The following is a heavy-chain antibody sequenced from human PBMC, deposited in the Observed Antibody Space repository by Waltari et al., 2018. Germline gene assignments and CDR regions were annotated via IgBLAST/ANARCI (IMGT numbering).Heavy chain of an antibody. CDR2: IFSNDEK. J-gene: IGHJ4*02. CDR1: GFALTNARMC. V-gene: IGHV2-26*01. D-gene: IGHD4-4*01. Sequence: VTLKASGPVLVKPTETLTLTCTVSGFALTNARMCVSWIRQPPGKALEWLAHIFSNDEKSYSTSLKSRLTISKDTSKSQVVLTMTNMDPVDTATYYCARNPSMTTKFDYWGQGTLVTVSS. CDR3: ARNPSMTTKFDY.